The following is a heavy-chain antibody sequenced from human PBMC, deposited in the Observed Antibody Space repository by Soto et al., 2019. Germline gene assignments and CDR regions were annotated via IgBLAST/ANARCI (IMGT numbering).Heavy chain of an antibody. CDR1: GFTFTSYA. V-gene: IGHV1-18*01. J-gene: IGHJ4*02. D-gene: IGHD3-16*01. CDR3: ARDFPGWRPDGVDC. CDR2: ISAYNGNT. Sequence: QVHLVQSGAEVKMPGASVKVSCKASGFTFTSYAFTWVRQAPGQGLEWMGWISAYNGNTNYARNFRGRVPITTDSSTSTVYMELGSRTSYDTAVYFCARDFPGWRPDGVDCWGQGTLVSVSA.